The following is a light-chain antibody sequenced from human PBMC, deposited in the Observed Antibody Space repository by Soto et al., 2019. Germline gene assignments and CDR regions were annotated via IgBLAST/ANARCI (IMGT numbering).Light chain of an antibody. CDR2: DVS. CDR1: SSDVGGYNY. Sequence: QSVLTQPASVSGSPGQSITISCTGTSSDVGGYNYVSWYQHHPGKAPKLIIYDVSNRPSGVSIRFSGSKSDNTASLTISGLQPEDEPDYPCSSYTPSNPPQIVFGTGTTVTVL. J-gene: IGLJ1*01. V-gene: IGLV2-14*03. CDR3: SSYTPSNPPQIV.